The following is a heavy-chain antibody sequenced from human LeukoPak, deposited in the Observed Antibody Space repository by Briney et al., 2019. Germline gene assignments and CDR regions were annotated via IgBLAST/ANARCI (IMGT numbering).Heavy chain of an antibody. CDR2: IYHGGST. J-gene: IGHJ5*02. Sequence: SETLSLTCTVSGGSISSNSYYWGWIRQPPGKGLEWIGSIYHGGSTHYNPSLKSQVTISVDTSKNQFPLNLTSVTAADTAVYYCARTYYYGSGSSYFDPWGQGTLVTVSS. CDR3: ARTYYYGSGSSYFDP. V-gene: IGHV4-39*06. D-gene: IGHD3-10*01. CDR1: GGSISSNSYY.